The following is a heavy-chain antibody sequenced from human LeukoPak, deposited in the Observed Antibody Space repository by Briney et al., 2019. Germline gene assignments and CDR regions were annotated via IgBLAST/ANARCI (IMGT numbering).Heavy chain of an antibody. D-gene: IGHD5-12*01. J-gene: IGHJ4*02. CDR3: ARGTTGGYSPSH. Sequence: GGSLRLSCAASGFTFTNYWMSWVRQAPGKGLEWVANIKQDGSEKYYVDSVKGRFTISRDNAKNSLYLQMNSLRAEDTAVYYCARGTTGGYSPSHWGQGTLVTVSS. V-gene: IGHV3-7*02. CDR2: IKQDGSEK. CDR1: GFTFTNYW.